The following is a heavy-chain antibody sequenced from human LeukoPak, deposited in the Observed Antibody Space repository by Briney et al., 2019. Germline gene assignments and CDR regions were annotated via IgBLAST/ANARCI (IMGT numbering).Heavy chain of an antibody. CDR3: ARSHYYDFWSCYWWSPYTWFDP. CDR1: GGSFSGYY. D-gene: IGHD3-3*01. Sequence: SETLSLTCAVYGGSFSGYYWSWIRQPPGKGLEWIGEINHSGSTNYNPSLKSRVTISVDTSKNQFSLKLSSVTAADTAVYYCARSHYYDFWSCYWWSPYTWFDPWGQGTLVTVSS. CDR2: INHSGST. V-gene: IGHV4-34*01. J-gene: IGHJ5*02.